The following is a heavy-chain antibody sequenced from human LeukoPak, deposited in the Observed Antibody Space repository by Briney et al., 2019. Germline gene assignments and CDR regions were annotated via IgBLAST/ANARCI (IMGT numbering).Heavy chain of an antibody. CDR2: IYYSGST. V-gene: IGHV4-59*01. D-gene: IGHD3-22*01. CDR1: GGSISSYY. CDR3: ARAHPQYYYDSSGYYYFDY. J-gene: IGHJ4*02. Sequence: PSETLSLTCTVSGGSISSYYWSWIRQPPAKGLEWIGYIYYSGSTNYNPSLKSRVTISVDTSKNQFSLKLSSVTAADTAVYYCARAHPQYYYDSSGYYYFDYWGQGTLVTVSS.